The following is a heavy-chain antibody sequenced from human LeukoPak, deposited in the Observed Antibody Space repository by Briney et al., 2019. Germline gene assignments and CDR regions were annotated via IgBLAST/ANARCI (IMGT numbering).Heavy chain of an antibody. CDR3: AKGNGGYYYDSSGYRDGYFDY. J-gene: IGHJ4*02. D-gene: IGHD3-22*01. V-gene: IGHV3-23*01. CDR1: GFTFNNFA. CDR2: VSGSGGST. Sequence: PGGSLRLSCAASGFTFNNFAMSWVRQAPGKGLEWVSAVSGSGGSTYYADSVQGRFTLSRDNSKDTLFLQMNSLRADDTAVYYCAKGNGGYYYDSSGYRDGYFDYWGQGALVTVTS.